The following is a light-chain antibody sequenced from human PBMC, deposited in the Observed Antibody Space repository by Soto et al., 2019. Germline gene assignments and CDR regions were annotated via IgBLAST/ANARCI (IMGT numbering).Light chain of an antibody. V-gene: IGKV1-39*01. Sequence: DIQMTQSPSSLSASVGDRVTITCRASQSISSYLNWYQQKPGKAPKLLMYAASSLQSGVPSRFSGSGSGTDFTLTISSLQPEDVATDYGQQSYSTPRTFGQGTKVEIK. CDR3: QQSYSTPRT. CDR2: AAS. CDR1: QSISSY. J-gene: IGKJ1*01.